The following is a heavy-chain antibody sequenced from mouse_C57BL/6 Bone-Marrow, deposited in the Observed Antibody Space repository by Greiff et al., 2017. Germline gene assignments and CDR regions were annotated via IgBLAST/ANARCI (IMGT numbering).Heavy chain of an antibody. CDR3: ARGSLWLRHYFDY. V-gene: IGHV1-4*01. CDR2: INPSSGYT. J-gene: IGHJ2*01. D-gene: IGHD2-2*01. Sequence: QVHVKQSGAELARPGASVKMSCKASGYTFTSYTMHWVKQRPGQGLEWIGYINPSSGYTKYNQKFKDKATLTADKSSSTAYMQLSSLTSEDSAVYYCARGSLWLRHYFDYWGQGTTLTVSS. CDR1: GYTFTSYT.